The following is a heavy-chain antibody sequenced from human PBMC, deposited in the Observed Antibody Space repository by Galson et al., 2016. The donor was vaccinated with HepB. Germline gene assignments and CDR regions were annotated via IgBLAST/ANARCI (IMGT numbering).Heavy chain of an antibody. D-gene: IGHD3-3*01. CDR1: GDTFSSYA. CDR2: IIPILGTA. J-gene: IGHJ6*02. V-gene: IGHV1-69*11. CDR3: ARLYAFWSGYFDYYGLDV. Sequence: SVKVSCKASGDTFSSYAFTWVRQAPGQGLGWMGWIIPILGTANYAQKFQGRVTITADESTSTAYMELSSLRSEDTAVYYCARLYAFWSGYFDYYGLDVWGQGTTVVVSS.